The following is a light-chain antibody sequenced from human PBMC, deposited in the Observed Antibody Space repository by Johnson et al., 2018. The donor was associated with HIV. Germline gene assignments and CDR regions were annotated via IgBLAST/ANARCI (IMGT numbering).Light chain of an antibody. Sequence: QSVLTQPPSVSAAPGQKVTVSCSGSSSNIGNNFVSWYQQVPGTAPKLLIYDTDKRPSGIPDRFSGSKSGTSATLGITGLQTGDEADYYCGTLDSSLSAPYVFGTGTKVTVL. J-gene: IGLJ1*01. V-gene: IGLV1-51*01. CDR1: SSNIGNNF. CDR3: GTLDSSLSAPYV. CDR2: DTD.